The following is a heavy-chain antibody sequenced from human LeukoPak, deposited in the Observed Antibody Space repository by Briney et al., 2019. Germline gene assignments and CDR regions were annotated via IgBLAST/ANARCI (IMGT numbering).Heavy chain of an antibody. CDR1: GGSMNNYY. V-gene: IGHV4-59*01. D-gene: IGHD6-19*01. Sequence: SETLSLTCTVSGGSMNNYYWNWIRQPPGKGLEWICYIYSSGSSDSIPSLRSRVTISLDTSRNQFSLELRSVTAADTAVYYCARVAVDSDVDFWGQGTLVTVSA. CDR2: IYSSGSS. CDR3: ARVAVDSDVDF. J-gene: IGHJ4*02.